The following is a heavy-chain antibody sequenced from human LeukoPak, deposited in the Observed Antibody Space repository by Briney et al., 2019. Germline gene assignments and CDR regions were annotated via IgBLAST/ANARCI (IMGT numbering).Heavy chain of an antibody. CDR2: ISSSSSTI. CDR1: GFTFSSYS. J-gene: IGHJ6*03. D-gene: IGHD6-13*01. CDR3: ARVPGYSSSWYRYYYMDV. Sequence: GGSLRLSCAASGFTFSSYSMNWVRQAPGKGLEWVSYISSSSSTIYYADSVKGRFTISRDNAKNSLYLQMNSLRAEDTAVYYCARVPGYSSSWYRYYYMDVWGKGTTVTVSS. V-gene: IGHV3-48*01.